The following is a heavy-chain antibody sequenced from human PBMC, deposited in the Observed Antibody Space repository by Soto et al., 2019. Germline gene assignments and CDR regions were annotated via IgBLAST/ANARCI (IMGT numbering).Heavy chain of an antibody. CDR3: ARNFMVRGVIYGMDV. CDR2: IYYSGST. CDR1: GYSISSSNW. Sequence: QVQLQESGPGLVKPSDTLSLTCAVSGYSISSSNWWGWIRQPPGKGLEWIGYIYYSGSTYYNPSLKSRVTMSVDTSKHQFSLKLSSVTAVDTAVYYCARNFMVRGVIYGMDVWGQGTTVTVSS. D-gene: IGHD3-10*01. V-gene: IGHV4-28*01. J-gene: IGHJ6*02.